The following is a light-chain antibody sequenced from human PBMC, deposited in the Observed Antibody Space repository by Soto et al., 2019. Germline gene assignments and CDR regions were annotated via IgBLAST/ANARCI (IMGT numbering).Light chain of an antibody. Sequence: QSALTQPPSVSGSPGQSVTISCSGTSSDVGSYNHVSWYQQAPGTAPKVMIYEVSNRPSGVPDRFSGSKSGNTASLTISGLQPEDEADYYCYSFTTSNTYVFGTGTKVTVL. CDR2: EVS. J-gene: IGLJ1*01. CDR1: SSDVGSYNH. V-gene: IGLV2-18*02. CDR3: YSFTTSNTYV.